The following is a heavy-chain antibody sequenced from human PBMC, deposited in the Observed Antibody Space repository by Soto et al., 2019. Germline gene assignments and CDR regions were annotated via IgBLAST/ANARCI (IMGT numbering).Heavy chain of an antibody. CDR2: ISGSGGST. CDR3: AKGPWGNLNYFDY. D-gene: IGHD3-16*01. V-gene: IGHV3-23*01. J-gene: IGHJ4*02. Sequence: GGSLRLSCAASGFSFSSYAMSWVRQAPGKGLEWVSAISGSGGSTYYADSVKGRFTISRDNSKNTLYLQMNSLRAEDTAVYYCAKGPWGNLNYFDYWGQGTLVTVSS. CDR1: GFSFSSYA.